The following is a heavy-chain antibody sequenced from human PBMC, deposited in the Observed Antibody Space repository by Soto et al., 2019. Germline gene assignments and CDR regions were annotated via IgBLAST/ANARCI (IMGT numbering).Heavy chain of an antibody. CDR1: GFTFSSYA. CDR2: ISGSGGST. CDR3: AKAHSGYVWGRYYFDY. Sequence: EVQLLESGGGLVQPGGSLRLSCAASGFTFSSYAMSWVRQAPGKGLEWVSGISGSGGSTYYADSVKGRFTISRDNSKNTLYLQMNSLRAEDTAVYYCAKAHSGYVWGRYYFDYRGQGTLVTVSS. V-gene: IGHV3-23*01. D-gene: IGHD5-12*01. J-gene: IGHJ4*02.